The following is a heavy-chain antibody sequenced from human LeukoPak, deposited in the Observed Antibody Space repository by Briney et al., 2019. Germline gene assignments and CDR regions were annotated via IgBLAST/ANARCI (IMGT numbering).Heavy chain of an antibody. D-gene: IGHD2-2*01. J-gene: IGHJ6*02. Sequence: GGSLRLSCAASGFIFDDYAMHWVRQAPGKGLEWVSGISWNSGRVDYADSVKGRFTISRDNAKNSLHLQMSGLRPEDTALYYCAKDWGGGCSSSSCSETAIYNYGMDLWGQGTTVTVSS. CDR2: ISWNSGRV. V-gene: IGHV3-9*01. CDR1: GFIFDDYA. CDR3: AKDWGGGCSSSSCSETAIYNYGMDL.